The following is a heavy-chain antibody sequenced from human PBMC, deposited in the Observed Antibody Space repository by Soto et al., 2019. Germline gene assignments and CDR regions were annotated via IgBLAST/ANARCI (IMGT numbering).Heavy chain of an antibody. Sequence: QVQLVQSGAEVKKSGASVKVSCKASGYTFTSHDINWVRQATGQGLEWMGWMNPNSGNTGYAQKFQGRVTMTRNTSISTAYMALSSLRSEDTAVYYCARWDYGYYARFDYWAQGTLVTVSS. CDR2: MNPNSGNT. J-gene: IGHJ4*02. D-gene: IGHD4-17*01. CDR3: ARWDYGYYARFDY. CDR1: GYTFTSHD. V-gene: IGHV1-8*01.